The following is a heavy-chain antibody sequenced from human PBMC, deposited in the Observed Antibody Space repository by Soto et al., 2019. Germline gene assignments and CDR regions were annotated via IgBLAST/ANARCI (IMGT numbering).Heavy chain of an antibody. J-gene: IGHJ6*02. CDR3: ASSLDYCSSTSCHRYYYYYGMDV. V-gene: IGHV3-30*03. D-gene: IGHD2-2*01. CDR2: ISSDGSNK. Sequence: PGGTLRLSCAASGLPFSSHGMHWVRQAPGKGLEWVAVISSDGSNKYYADSVKGRFTISSDNSRNTLYLQMNSLRAEDTAVYYCASSLDYCSSTSCHRYYYYYGMDVWGQGTTVAVSS. CDR1: GLPFSSHG.